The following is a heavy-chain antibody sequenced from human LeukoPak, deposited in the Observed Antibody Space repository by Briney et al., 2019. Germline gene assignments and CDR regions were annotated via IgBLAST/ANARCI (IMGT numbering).Heavy chain of an antibody. CDR1: GFTFSNVR. Sequence: GYLRLYCAASGFTFSNVRMSWVHQAPRQGLEWVGRIKSKTDGGTIEYAAPVKGRLAITRVDSKNTLYLQMISLKTEDTAVYYCNSAPYDVFAIDYWGQGTLVTVSS. V-gene: IGHV3-15*01. J-gene: IGHJ4*02. CDR3: NSAPYDVFAIDY. CDR2: IKSKTDGGTI. D-gene: IGHD3-9*01.